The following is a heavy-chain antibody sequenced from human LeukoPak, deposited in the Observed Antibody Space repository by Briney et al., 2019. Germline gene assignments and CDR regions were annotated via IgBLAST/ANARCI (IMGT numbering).Heavy chain of an antibody. V-gene: IGHV1-8*02. D-gene: IGHD3-10*01. J-gene: IGHJ6*04. Sequence: ASVKVSCKASGYTFTSYATNWVRQATGQGLEWMGWMNSNSGTTGYAQMFQGRVTMTRNTSISTAYMELSSLRSEDTAVYFCARGFREYSMDVSGEGTTVSASS. CDR3: ARGFREYSMDV. CDR2: MNSNSGTT. CDR1: GYTFTSYA.